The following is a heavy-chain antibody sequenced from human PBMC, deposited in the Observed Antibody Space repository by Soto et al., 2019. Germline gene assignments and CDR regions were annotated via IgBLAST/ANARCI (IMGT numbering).Heavy chain of an antibody. Sequence: PSETLSLTCTVSGGSVSSSSYSWGWIRQSPGQGLEWIGTIYSSENTYYNPSLLSRVTISVDTSKNDFSLKLSSVTAADTAVYYCARLNGYSISTNCHGYYGMDVWGQGTTVTVSS. CDR2: IYSSENT. D-gene: IGHD2-2*03. V-gene: IGHV4-39*02. CDR1: GGSVSSSSYS. J-gene: IGHJ6*02. CDR3: ARLNGYSISTNCHGYYGMDV.